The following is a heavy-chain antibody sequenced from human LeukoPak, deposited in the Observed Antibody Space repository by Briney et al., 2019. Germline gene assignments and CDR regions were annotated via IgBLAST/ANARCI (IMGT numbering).Heavy chain of an antibody. CDR2: ISGSGGST. Sequence: GGSLRLSCAASGFTFSSYAMHWVRQAPGKGLEWVSAISGSGGSTYYADSVKGRFTISRDNSKNTLYLQMNSLRAEDTAVYYCAKDSPPYYDFWSGYYVIDWGQGTLVTVSS. CDR1: GFTFSSYA. D-gene: IGHD3-3*01. J-gene: IGHJ4*02. CDR3: AKDSPPYYDFWSGYYVID. V-gene: IGHV3-23*01.